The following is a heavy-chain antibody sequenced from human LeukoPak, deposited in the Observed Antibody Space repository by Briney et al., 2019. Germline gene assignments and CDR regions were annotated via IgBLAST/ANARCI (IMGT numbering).Heavy chain of an antibody. V-gene: IGHV3-20*04. CDR1: GFTFDDYA. CDR3: ASYLSWGSPYFDY. CDR2: INWNGAGT. J-gene: IGHJ4*02. D-gene: IGHD7-27*01. Sequence: RTGGSLRLSCAASGFTFDDYAMNWVRHAPGKGLEWVSGINWNGAGTGYADSVKGRFTISRDNAKNSLYLQMNSLRAEDTAVYYCASYLSWGSPYFDYWGQGTLVTVSS.